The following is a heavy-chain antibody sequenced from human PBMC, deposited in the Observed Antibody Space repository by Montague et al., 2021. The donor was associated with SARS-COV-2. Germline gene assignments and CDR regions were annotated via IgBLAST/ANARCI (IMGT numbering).Heavy chain of an antibody. Sequence: TLSLTCVVSGGSVSSGDYSWSWIRQSPGKGLEWIGYIYQSGSSYYNLTLKSRVTISIDTSNNHFSLNLRSVTAAGTGLYYCATGTRMYRMDFWGQGTTVTVSS. V-gene: IGHV4-30-2*06. J-gene: IGHJ6*02. CDR2: IYQSGSS. D-gene: IGHD3-10*01. CDR1: GGSVSSGDYS. CDR3: ATGTRMYRMDF.